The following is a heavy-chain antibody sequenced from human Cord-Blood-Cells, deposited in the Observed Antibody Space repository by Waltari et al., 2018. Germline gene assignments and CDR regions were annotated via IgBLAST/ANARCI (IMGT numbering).Heavy chain of an antibody. D-gene: IGHD3-22*01. CDR1: GGSFSGYY. CDR3: ARGGAPNYYDSSGYYYR. V-gene: IGHV4-34*01. Sequence: QVQLQQWGAGLLKPSETLSLTCAVYGGSFSGYYWSWLRQPPGKGLEWIGEINHSGSTNYNPSLKSRVTISVDTSKNQFSLKLSSVTAADKAVYYCARGGAPNYYDSSGYYYRWGQGTLVTVSS. CDR2: INHSGST. J-gene: IGHJ4*02.